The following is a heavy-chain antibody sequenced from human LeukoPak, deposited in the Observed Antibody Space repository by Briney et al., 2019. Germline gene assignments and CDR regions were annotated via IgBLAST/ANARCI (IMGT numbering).Heavy chain of an antibody. V-gene: IGHV4-38-2*02. D-gene: IGHD3-22*01. CDR1: GYSISSAYY. CDR2: MYHSGST. CDR3: ATPLNYYDSSGYFDAFDI. Sequence: SETLSLTCSVSGYSISSAYYWGWIRQPPGKGLEWIGTMYHSGSTYYNPSLKSRVTISVDTSKNQFSLKLSSVTAADTAVYYCATPLNYYDSSGYFDAFDIWGQGTMVTVSS. J-gene: IGHJ3*02.